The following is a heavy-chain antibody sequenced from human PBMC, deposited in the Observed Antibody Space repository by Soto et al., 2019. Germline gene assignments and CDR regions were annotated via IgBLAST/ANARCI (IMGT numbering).Heavy chain of an antibody. CDR1: GGTFSSYT. V-gene: IGHV1-69*02. Sequence: QVQLVQSGAEVKKPGSSVKVSCKASGGTFSSYTISWVRQAPGQGLEWMGRIIPILGIANYAQKFQGRVTITADKSTSXAXXELSSLRSEDTAVYYCARAHDYGDYAYYYYYGMDVWGQGTTVTVSS. CDR2: IIPILGIA. CDR3: ARAHDYGDYAYYYYYGMDV. J-gene: IGHJ6*02. D-gene: IGHD4-17*01.